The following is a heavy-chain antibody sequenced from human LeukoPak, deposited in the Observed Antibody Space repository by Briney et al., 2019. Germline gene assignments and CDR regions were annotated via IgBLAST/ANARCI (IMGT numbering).Heavy chain of an antibody. V-gene: IGHV3-48*04. CDR3: ARGRDLFDS. CDR2: ISSSSGTI. J-gene: IGHJ4*02. CDR1: GFTFNTFS. Sequence: GGSLRLSCVASGFTFNTFSMNWFRQAPGKGLEWISYISSSSGTIYYADSVKGRFTISRDNAKNSLYLQMNSLRAEDTAVYYCARGRDLFDSWGQGTLVIVSS.